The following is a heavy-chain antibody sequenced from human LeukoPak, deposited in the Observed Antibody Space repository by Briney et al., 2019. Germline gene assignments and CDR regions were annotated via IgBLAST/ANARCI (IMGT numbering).Heavy chain of an antibody. CDR2: IKPDGSEK. Sequence: GFLRLSCAARGFNFGTYWMSRVRPAPGEGLGGVANIKPDGSEKHYVDSMKGRFTISRDNAKNSLYLQMNSLRAEDTAVYYCAREDDSSGYYSDAFDIWGQGTRLTVSS. J-gene: IGHJ3*02. V-gene: IGHV3-7*03. CDR3: AREDDSSGYYSDAFDI. CDR1: GFNFGTYW. D-gene: IGHD3-22*01.